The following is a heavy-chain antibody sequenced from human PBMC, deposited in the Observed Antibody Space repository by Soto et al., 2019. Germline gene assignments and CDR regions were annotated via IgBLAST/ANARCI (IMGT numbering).Heavy chain of an antibody. Sequence: SETLSLTCTISGSPISSYYLTWVRQPPGKKLEWIGYTYYSGSTNYSPSLKGRITISVDTSKNQFSLNLSSVTAADTAMYYCAIAVAGTVNYWGQGTLVTVSS. D-gene: IGHD6-19*01. J-gene: IGHJ4*02. CDR1: GSPISSYY. V-gene: IGHV4-59*01. CDR2: TYYSGST. CDR3: AIAVAGTVNY.